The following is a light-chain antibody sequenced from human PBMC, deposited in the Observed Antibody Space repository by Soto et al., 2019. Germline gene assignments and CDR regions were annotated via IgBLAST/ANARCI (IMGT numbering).Light chain of an antibody. CDR1: SGHSSYI. V-gene: IGLV4-60*02. CDR2: LEGSGSY. J-gene: IGLJ3*02. Sequence: QSVLTQSSSASASLGSSVKLTCTLSSGHSSYIIAWHQQQPGKAPRYLMKLEGSGSYNKGSGVPDRFSGSSSGADRYLTISNLQFEDEADYYCETWDSNTHTVFGGGNKLTV. CDR3: ETWDSNTHTV.